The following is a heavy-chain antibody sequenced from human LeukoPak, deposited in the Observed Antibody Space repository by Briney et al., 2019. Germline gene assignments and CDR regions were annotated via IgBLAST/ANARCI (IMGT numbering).Heavy chain of an antibody. CDR2: IYHSGST. V-gene: IGHV4-4*02. Sequence: PSETLSLTCAVSGGSISSSNWWSWVRQPPGKGLEWIGEIYHSGSTNYNPSLKSRVTISVDRSKNQFSLKLSSVTAADTAVYYCARLLWFGELSYFDYWGQGTLVTVSS. J-gene: IGHJ4*02. D-gene: IGHD3-10*01. CDR1: GGSISSSNW. CDR3: ARLLWFGELSYFDY.